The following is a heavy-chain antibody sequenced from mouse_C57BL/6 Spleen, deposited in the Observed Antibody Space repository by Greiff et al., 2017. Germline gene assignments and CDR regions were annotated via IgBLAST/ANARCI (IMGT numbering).Heavy chain of an antibody. CDR1: GYTFTSYW. CDR2: IDPSDSYT. CDR3: AREEAYYYGSRRWYFDV. J-gene: IGHJ1*03. Sequence: VKLQQPGAELVMPGASVKLSCKASGYTFTSYWMHWVKQRPGQGLEWIGEIDPSDSYTNYNQKFKGKSTLTVDKSSSTAYMQLSSLTSEDSAVYYCAREEAYYYGSRRWYFDVWGTGTTVTASS. D-gene: IGHD1-1*01. V-gene: IGHV1-69*01.